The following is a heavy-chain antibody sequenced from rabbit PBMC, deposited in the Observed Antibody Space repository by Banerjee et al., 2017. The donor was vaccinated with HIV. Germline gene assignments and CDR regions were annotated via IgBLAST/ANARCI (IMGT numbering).Heavy chain of an antibody. V-gene: IGHV1S45*01. D-gene: IGHD1-1*01. Sequence: QEQLVESGGDLVQPEGSLTLTCIASGFSFSSTYYMCWVRQAPGKGPEWIGCIYGGSSDSAYYASWVKGRLTISKTSSTTVTLQMTSLTAADTATYFCARSYINSASLTRLHLWGQGTLVTVS. CDR1: GFSFSSTYY. J-gene: IGHJ3*01. CDR2: IYGGSSDSA. CDR3: ARSYINSASLTRLHL.